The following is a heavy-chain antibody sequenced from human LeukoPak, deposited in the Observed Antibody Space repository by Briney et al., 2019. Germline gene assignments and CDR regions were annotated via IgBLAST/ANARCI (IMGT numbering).Heavy chain of an antibody. CDR2: INPNSGGT. D-gene: IGHD3-22*01. J-gene: IGHJ4*02. Sequence: ASVKVSCKASGYTFTGYYMHWVRQAPGQGLEWMGWINPNSGGTNYAQKFQGRVTMTRDTSISTAYMELSRLRSDDTAVYYCARAPGYYHYFEYWGQGTLVTVSS. CDR1: GYTFTGYY. CDR3: ARAPGYYHYFEY. V-gene: IGHV1-2*02.